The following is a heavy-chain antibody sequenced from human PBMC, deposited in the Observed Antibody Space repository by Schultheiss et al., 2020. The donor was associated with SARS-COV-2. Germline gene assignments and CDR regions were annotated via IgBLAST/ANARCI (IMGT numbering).Heavy chain of an antibody. CDR1: GFTFSTYG. CDR3: AKDTYDSSGYYPSGFDY. J-gene: IGHJ4*02. V-gene: IGHV3-30*02. D-gene: IGHD3-22*01. Sequence: GESLKISCAASGFTFSTYGMHWVRQAPGQGLEWVAVIWYDGSNKYYADSVKGRFTISRDNSKNTLYLQMNSLRAEDTAVYYCAKDTYDSSGYYPSGFDYWGQGTLVTVSS. CDR2: IWYDGSNK.